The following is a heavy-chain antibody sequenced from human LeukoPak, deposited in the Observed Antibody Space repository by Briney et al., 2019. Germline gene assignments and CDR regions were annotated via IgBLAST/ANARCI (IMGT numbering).Heavy chain of an antibody. Sequence: SDTLSLTCAVSGDSINSYHWSWIRQPPGKGLDWIGYISYTGSTNYNPSLKSRVTISVDTSKKQFSLRLSSVTAADTAVYYCARVRYGVFDYWGQGTLVTVSS. D-gene: IGHD4-17*01. CDR2: ISYTGST. V-gene: IGHV4-59*07. CDR1: GDSINSYH. CDR3: ARVRYGVFDY. J-gene: IGHJ4*02.